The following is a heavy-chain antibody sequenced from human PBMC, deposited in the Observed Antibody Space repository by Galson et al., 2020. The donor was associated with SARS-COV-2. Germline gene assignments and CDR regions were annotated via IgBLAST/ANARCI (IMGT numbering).Heavy chain of an antibody. D-gene: IGHD6-25*01. CDR1: GGSISSTSYS. Sequence: SETLSLTCIVSGGSISSTSYSWGWIRQPPGKGPEWFGSINHRGRTNYNPSVKSRVTISVDTSNNQFSLKLTSVTAADTAVYYCASSWAADWYFDLWGRGTLVTVSS. CDR2: INHRGRT. J-gene: IGHJ2*01. CDR3: ASSWAADWYFDL. V-gene: IGHV4-39*07.